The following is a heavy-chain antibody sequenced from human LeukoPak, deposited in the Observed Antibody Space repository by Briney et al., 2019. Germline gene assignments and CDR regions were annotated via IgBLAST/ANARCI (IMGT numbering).Heavy chain of an antibody. CDR1: GFTFDVYA. D-gene: IGHD6-13*01. CDR2: ISWDGGST. J-gene: IGHJ4*02. Sequence: GGSLRLSCAASGFTFDVYAMHWVRQAPGKGLEWVSLISWDGGSTYYADSVKGRFTISRDNSKNSLYLQMNSLRAEDTALYYCAKGLMISSWYGALDYWGQGTLVTVSS. CDR3: AKGLMISSWYGALDY. V-gene: IGHV3-43D*03.